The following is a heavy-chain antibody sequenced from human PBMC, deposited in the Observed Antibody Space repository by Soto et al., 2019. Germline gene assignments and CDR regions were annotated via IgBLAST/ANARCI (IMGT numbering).Heavy chain of an antibody. D-gene: IGHD6-19*01. Sequence: SDTLSLTCTVSGGSISSSSYYWVWIRQAPGKGLEWIGTIYYSGSTYYNPSLKSRVTISVDTSKNQFSLKLSSVTAADTAVFYCARRGSGGIAVAGTSFDYWGQGTLVTVS. CDR1: GGSISSSSYY. V-gene: IGHV4-39*01. CDR2: IYYSGST. J-gene: IGHJ4*02. CDR3: ARRGSGGIAVAGTSFDY.